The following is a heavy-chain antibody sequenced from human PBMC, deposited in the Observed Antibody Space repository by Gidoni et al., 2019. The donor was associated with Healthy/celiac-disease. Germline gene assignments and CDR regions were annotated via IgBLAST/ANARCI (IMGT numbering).Heavy chain of an antibody. V-gene: IGHV3-66*01. J-gene: IGHJ6*02. D-gene: IGHD6-13*01. Sequence: EVQLVESGGGLVQPGGSLRLSCAASGFTVRSNYMSWVRQAPGKGLEWVSVIYSGGSTYYADSVKGRFTISRDNSKNTLYLQMNSLRAEDTAVYYCARAHSSSLYYYYGMDVWGQGTTVTVSS. CDR1: GFTVRSNY. CDR2: IYSGGST. CDR3: ARAHSSSLYYYYGMDV.